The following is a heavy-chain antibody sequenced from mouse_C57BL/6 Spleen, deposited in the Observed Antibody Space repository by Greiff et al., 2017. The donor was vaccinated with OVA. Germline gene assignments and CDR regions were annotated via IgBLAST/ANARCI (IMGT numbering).Heavy chain of an antibody. CDR2: INPSSGYT. D-gene: IGHD1-1*01. CDR3: ARELLYFDV. CDR1: GYTFTSYT. V-gene: IGHV1-4*01. Sequence: VQLQESGAELARPGASVKMSCKASGYTFTSYTMHWVKQRPGQGLEWIGYINPSSGYTKYNQKFKDKATLTADKSSSTAYMQLSSLTSEDAAVYYCARELLYFDVWGTGTTVTVSS. J-gene: IGHJ1*03.